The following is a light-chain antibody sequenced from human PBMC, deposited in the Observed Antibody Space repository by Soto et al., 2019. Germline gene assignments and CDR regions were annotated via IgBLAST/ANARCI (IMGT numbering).Light chain of an antibody. V-gene: IGKV3-15*01. Sequence: EMVMTQSPATLSVSPGERATLSCRASQSVSSSLAWYQQKPGQAPRLLIYGASTRATGISARFSGSGSGTDFTLTISSLQSEDFAVYYCQQYNNWPPYTFGQGTKLEIK. CDR3: QQYNNWPPYT. CDR1: QSVSSS. CDR2: GAS. J-gene: IGKJ2*01.